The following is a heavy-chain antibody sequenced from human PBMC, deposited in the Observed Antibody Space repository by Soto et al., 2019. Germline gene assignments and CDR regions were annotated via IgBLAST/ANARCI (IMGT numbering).Heavy chain of an antibody. Sequence: PRGSLRRSCAASGFTFSSYGMHSVRQVPGTGMEWVAVISYDGSNKYYADSVKGRFTISRDNSKNTLYLQMNSLRAEDTAVYYCANLQTPNCSGGSCKNYYYYGMDVWAPGTTFTGS. D-gene: IGHD2-15*01. CDR2: ISYDGSNK. V-gene: IGHV3-30*18. CDR3: ANLQTPNCSGGSCKNYYYYGMDV. J-gene: IGHJ6*02. CDR1: GFTFSSYG.